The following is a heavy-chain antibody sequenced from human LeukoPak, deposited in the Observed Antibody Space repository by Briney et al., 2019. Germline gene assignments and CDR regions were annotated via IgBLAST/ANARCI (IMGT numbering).Heavy chain of an antibody. CDR2: ISSNGGSS. J-gene: IGHJ4*02. Sequence: GGSLRLSCSASGFTFSAYAMYWVRQAPGKGLEYVSGISSNGGSSFYADPVKGRFTISRDNSKNTLYLQMSSLRAEDTAVYYCVKITSVTGGDCWGQGTRVTVSS. CDR1: GFTFSAYA. V-gene: IGHV3-64D*09. CDR3: VKITSVTGGDC. D-gene: IGHD1-1*01.